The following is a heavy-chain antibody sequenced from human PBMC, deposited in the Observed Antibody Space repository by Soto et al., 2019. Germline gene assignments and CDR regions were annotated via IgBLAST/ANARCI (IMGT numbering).Heavy chain of an antibody. CDR3: AKEITVAGDFDY. D-gene: IGHD6-19*01. J-gene: IGHJ4*01. CDR2: ISYDGSNE. CDR1: GFTVSSYG. V-gene: IGHV3-30*18. Sequence: PGGSLRLSGVASGFTVSSYGIHWVRQAPGKGLEWVAVISYDGSNEYYADSVKGRFAISRDNSKNTLYLQMDSLRPEDTAVYYCAKEITVAGDFDYWGHGTQVTVSS.